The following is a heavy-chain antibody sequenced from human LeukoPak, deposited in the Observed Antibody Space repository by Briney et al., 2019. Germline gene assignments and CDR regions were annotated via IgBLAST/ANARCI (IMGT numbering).Heavy chain of an antibody. J-gene: IGHJ4*02. CDR2: ISSSGSSI. CDR3: ARDRRGRSSYFDY. Sequence: PGGSLRLSCAASGFTFSSYELNWVRQAPGKGLEWVSYISSSGSSIYYADSVKGRFTISRDNAKNSLYLQMNSLRAEDTAVYYCARDRRGRSSYFDYWGQGTLVTVSS. V-gene: IGHV3-48*03. D-gene: IGHD3-10*01. CDR1: GFTFSSYE.